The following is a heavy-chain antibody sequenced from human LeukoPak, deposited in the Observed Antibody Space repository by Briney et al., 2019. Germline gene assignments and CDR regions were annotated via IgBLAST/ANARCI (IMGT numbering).Heavy chain of an antibody. Sequence: GGSLRLSCAASGFTFSSYAMHWVRQAPDKGLEWVAVISYDGSIKYYADSVKGRFTISRDNSKNTLYLQMNSLRAEDTAVYYCARDTSITMVRGVITYDFDYWGQGTLVTVSS. D-gene: IGHD3-10*01. J-gene: IGHJ4*02. CDR3: ARDTSITMVRGVITYDFDY. V-gene: IGHV3-30-3*01. CDR1: GFTFSSYA. CDR2: ISYDGSIK.